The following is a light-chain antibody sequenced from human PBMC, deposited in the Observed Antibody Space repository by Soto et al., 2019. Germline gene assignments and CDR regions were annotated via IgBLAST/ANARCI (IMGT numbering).Light chain of an antibody. Sequence: QSALTQPASVSGSPGQSITISCTGTSSDFASYNFVSWYQHYPGKVLKLMIYEVSNRPSGVSNRFSGSKSGNTASLTISGLQAEDEADYYCSSYTTTSTLIVFGGGTKLTVL. CDR1: SSDFASYNF. J-gene: IGLJ2*01. CDR2: EVS. V-gene: IGLV2-14*01. CDR3: SSYTTTSTLIV.